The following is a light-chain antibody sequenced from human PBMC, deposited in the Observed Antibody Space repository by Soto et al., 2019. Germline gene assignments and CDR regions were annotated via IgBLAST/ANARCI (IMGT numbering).Light chain of an antibody. CDR1: QSVSSN. J-gene: IGKJ1*01. CDR3: QHFVNSLTWT. CDR2: GAS. V-gene: IGKV3-20*01. Sequence: PTGGRRLSQGERRTLSCRDSQSVSSNLAWYQQKPVQAPRLLIYGASTRATGMPARFSGGGSGTDFTLTSSRLEHEDFAVYYCQHFVNSLTWTFGQGTKVDI.